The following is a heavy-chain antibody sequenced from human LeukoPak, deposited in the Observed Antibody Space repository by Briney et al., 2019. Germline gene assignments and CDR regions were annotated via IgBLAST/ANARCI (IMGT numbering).Heavy chain of an antibody. V-gene: IGHV3-64D*06. Sequence: GGSLRLSRSASGFTFSSYAMHWVCQAGGEGLEYVSAINSDGDSTYYADSVKGRFTISRDNSKNTLYLQMSSLRPEDSAVYYCVKTPYSSTWYVGDSWGQGTLVTVSS. D-gene: IGHD2/OR15-2a*01. CDR1: GFTFSSYA. J-gene: IGHJ4*02. CDR3: VKTPYSSTWYVGDS. CDR2: INSDGDST.